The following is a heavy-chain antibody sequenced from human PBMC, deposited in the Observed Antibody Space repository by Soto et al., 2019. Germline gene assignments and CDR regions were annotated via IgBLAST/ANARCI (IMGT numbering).Heavy chain of an antibody. D-gene: IGHD3-16*01. CDR3: ARRNHHALCLDF. Sequence: PGGSLRLPCGGSGVDLSKYWKHGVRQAPGKGLVWVSRINGDSSYINYADSVKGRFTISRDNAKNTVYLQMDSLRAEDTAVYYCARRNHHALCLDFWGQGPLVTVSS. CDR2: INGDSSYI. CDR1: GVDLSKYW. J-gene: IGHJ4*02. V-gene: IGHV3-74*01.